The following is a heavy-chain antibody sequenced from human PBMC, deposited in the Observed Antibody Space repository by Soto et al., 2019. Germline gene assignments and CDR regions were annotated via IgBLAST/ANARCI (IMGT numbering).Heavy chain of an antibody. CDR1: GFIFSSYS. J-gene: IGHJ4*02. CDR2: ISSSSSSSGYI. CDR3: ARSSIEEGLG. V-gene: IGHV3-21*01. Sequence: EVQLVESGGGLVKPGGSLRLSCAASGFIFSSYSMNWVRQAPGKGLEWVSSISSSSSSSGYIYYADSVKGRFTISRDNAKNSLYLQMNSLRVEDTAVYYCARSSIEEGLGWGQGALVTVSS. D-gene: IGHD6-6*01.